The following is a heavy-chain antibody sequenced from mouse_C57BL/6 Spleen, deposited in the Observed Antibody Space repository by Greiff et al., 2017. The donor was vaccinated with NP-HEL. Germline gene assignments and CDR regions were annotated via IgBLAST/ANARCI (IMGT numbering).Heavy chain of an antibody. D-gene: IGHD2-4*01. CDR3: ARGDDYDQAYAMDY. Sequence: QVQLQQSGPELVKPGASVKISCKASGYAFSSSWMNWVKQRPGKGLEWIGRIYPGDGDTNYNGKFKGKATLTADKSSSTAYMQLSSLTSEDSAVYFCARGDDYDQAYAMDYWGQGTSVTVSS. J-gene: IGHJ4*01. CDR1: GYAFSSSW. CDR2: IYPGDGDT. V-gene: IGHV1-82*01.